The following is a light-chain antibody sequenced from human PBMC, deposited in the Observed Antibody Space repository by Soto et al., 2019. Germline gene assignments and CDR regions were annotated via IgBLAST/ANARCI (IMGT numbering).Light chain of an antibody. Sequence: EIVLTQSPGTLSLSPGERATLSCRASQSVSSSYLAWYQQKPGQAPRLLIYGASSRATGIPDRFSGSGSGTDSTLTISRLEPEDFAVYYSQQYGSSQLTFGGGTKVEIK. V-gene: IGKV3-20*01. CDR3: QQYGSSQLT. CDR2: GAS. J-gene: IGKJ4*01. CDR1: QSVSSSY.